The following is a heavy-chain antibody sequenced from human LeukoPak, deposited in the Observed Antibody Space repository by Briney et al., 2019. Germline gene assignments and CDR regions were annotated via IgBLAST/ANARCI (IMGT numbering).Heavy chain of an antibody. CDR1: GFSFSNYA. Sequence: GGSLRLSCTASGFSFSNYAVNWVRQAPGKGLDWVSSISSSSSYIYYADSVKGRFTISRDNAKNSLYLQMNSLRAEDTAVYYCARDRRGYSGFDVVEFDPWGQGTLVTVSS. CDR3: ARDRRGYSGFDVVEFDP. V-gene: IGHV3-21*01. CDR2: ISSSSSYI. D-gene: IGHD5-12*01. J-gene: IGHJ5*02.